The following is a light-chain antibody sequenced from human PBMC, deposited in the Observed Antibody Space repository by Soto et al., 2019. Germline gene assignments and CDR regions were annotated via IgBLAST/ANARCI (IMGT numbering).Light chain of an antibody. CDR2: NTR. V-gene: IGLV7-43*01. Sequence: QAVVPQEPSLTVSPGGTVTLTCASSTVAVTSGYYPNWFQQKPGQAPRALIYNTRNKHSWAPARFSGSLLGGKAALTLSGAQPEDEAEFYCLLYYGGAYVFGTGTKVTVL. J-gene: IGLJ1*01. CDR3: LLYYGGAYV. CDR1: TVAVTSGYY.